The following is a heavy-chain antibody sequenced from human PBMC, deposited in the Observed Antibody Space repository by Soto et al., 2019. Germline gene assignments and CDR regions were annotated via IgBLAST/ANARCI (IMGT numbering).Heavy chain of an antibody. D-gene: IGHD6-19*01. Sequence: GESLKISCKGSGFRSSNYWIGWVRQMPGEGLEWMGIIYPGDSDTKYSPSFQGQVTISADKSISTAYLQWSSLKASDTGIYYCARYTSGCDYWGQGTLVTVSS. V-gene: IGHV5-51*01. CDR3: ARYTSGCDY. J-gene: IGHJ4*02. CDR2: IYPGDSDT. CDR1: GFRSSNYW.